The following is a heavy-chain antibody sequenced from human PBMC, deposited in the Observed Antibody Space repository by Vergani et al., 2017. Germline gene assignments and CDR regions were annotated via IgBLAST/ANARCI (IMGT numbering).Heavy chain of an antibody. CDR1: EYSFGNYW. D-gene: IGHD1-1*01. CDR2: IYPADSDT. J-gene: IGHJ4*02. Sequence: EVELVQSGPEMRKPGESLKISCKGSEYSFGNYWIGWVRQMPGKGLEWIGIIYPADSDTRYSPSFQGQVTISADKSISTAFLQLDSLKSSDTALYYCARHTTYTDSWGQGTLVTVSS. V-gene: IGHV5-51*01. CDR3: ARHTTYTDS.